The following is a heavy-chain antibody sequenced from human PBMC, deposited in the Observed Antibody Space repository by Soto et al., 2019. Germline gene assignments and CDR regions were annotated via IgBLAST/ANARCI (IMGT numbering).Heavy chain of an antibody. V-gene: IGHV4-34*01. CDR3: ARGLKGRVVA. D-gene: IGHD6-19*01. J-gene: IGHJ4*02. CDR1: GGSFSGYY. Sequence: QVQLQQWGAGLLKPSETLSLTCAVYGGSFSGYYWSWIRQPPGTGLEWSGEINQSGSTNYNPSLKRRVVISVATSKSRCSLKLSCVAAAVTAADCCARGLKGRVVAWGQGTLVTVSS. CDR2: INQSGST.